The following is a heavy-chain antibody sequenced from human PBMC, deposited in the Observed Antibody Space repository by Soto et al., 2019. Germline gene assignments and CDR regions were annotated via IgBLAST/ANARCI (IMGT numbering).Heavy chain of an antibody. Sequence: SETLSLTCAVYGGSFSGYYWSWIRQPPGKGLEWIGEINHSGSTNYNPSLKSRVTISVDTSKNQFSLKLSSVTAADTAVYYCGRASTSWYRYFQHWGRGTLVTVSS. D-gene: IGHD2-2*01. V-gene: IGHV4-34*01. CDR3: GRASTSWYRYFQH. J-gene: IGHJ1*01. CDR1: GGSFSGYY. CDR2: INHSGST.